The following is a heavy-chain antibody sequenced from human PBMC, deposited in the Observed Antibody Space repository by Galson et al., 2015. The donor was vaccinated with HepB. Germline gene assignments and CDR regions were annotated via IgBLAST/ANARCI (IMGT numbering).Heavy chain of an antibody. CDR3: ARVYSYVNEFDY. D-gene: IGHD5-18*01. CDR1: GFTFSSYS. V-gene: IGHV3-21*01. CDR2: ISSSSSYI. Sequence: YLRLSCAASGFTFSSYSMNWVRQAPGKGLEWVSSISSSSSYIYYADSVKGRFTISRDNAKNSLYLQMNSLRAEDTAVYYCARVYSYVNEFDYWGQGTLVTVSS. J-gene: IGHJ4*02.